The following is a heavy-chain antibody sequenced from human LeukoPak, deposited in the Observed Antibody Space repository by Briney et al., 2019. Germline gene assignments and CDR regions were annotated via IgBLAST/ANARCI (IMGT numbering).Heavy chain of an antibody. CDR3: ARGRRIVGALDY. J-gene: IGHJ4*02. CDR2: INHSGST. D-gene: IGHD1-26*01. Sequence: EPLSLTCAVYGGSFSGHYWSWIRQPPGKGLEWIGEINHSGSTNYNPSLKSRVTISVDTSKNQFSLKLSSVTAADTAVYYCARGRRIVGALDYWGQGTLVTVSS. CDR1: GGSFSGHY. V-gene: IGHV4-34*01.